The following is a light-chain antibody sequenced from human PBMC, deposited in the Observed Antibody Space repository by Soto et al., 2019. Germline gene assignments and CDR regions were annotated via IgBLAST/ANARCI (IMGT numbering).Light chain of an antibody. CDR2: EGS. Sequence: QSVLTRPASVSGSPRQSITISCTGTSSDVGSYNLVSWYQQHPGKAPKLMIYEGSKRPSGVSNRFSGSKSGNTASLTISGLQAEDEADYYCCSYAGSPYVFGTGTKVTVL. CDR1: SSDVGSYNL. V-gene: IGLV2-23*01. CDR3: CSYAGSPYV. J-gene: IGLJ1*01.